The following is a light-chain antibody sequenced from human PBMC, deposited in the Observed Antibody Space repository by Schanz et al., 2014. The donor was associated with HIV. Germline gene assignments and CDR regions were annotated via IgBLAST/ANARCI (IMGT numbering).Light chain of an antibody. CDR2: DVS. J-gene: IGLJ1*01. CDR1: SSDVGHYDY. CDR3: SSYTSSRTYV. Sequence: SALTQPPSASGSRGQSVTISCTGTSSDVGHYDYVSWYRQYPGKAPKLMIYDVSNRPSGVSNRFSGSKSANTASLTISGLQGDDEADYYCSSYTSSRTYVFGTGTKLTVL. V-gene: IGLV2-14*03.